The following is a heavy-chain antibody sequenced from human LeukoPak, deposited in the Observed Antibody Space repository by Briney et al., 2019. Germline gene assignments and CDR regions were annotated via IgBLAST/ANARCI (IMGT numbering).Heavy chain of an antibody. V-gene: IGHV1-69*13. J-gene: IGHJ4*02. CDR1: GGTFSSYA. CDR2: IIPIFGTA. CDR3: ARGQTWELLSYFDY. Sequence: ASVKVSCKASGGTFSSYAISWVRQAPGQGLEWMGGIIPIFGTANYAQKFQGRVTITADESTSTAYMELSSLRSEDMAVYYCARGQTWELLSYFDYWGQGTLVTVSS. D-gene: IGHD1-26*01.